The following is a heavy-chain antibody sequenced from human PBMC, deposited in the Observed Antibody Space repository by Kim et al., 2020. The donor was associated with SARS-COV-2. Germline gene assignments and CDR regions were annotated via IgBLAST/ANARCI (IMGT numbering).Heavy chain of an antibody. D-gene: IGHD1-26*01. CDR3: ARDQDSGSYLYYYYGMDV. V-gene: IGHV3-21*01. Sequence: GGSLRLSCAASGFTFSSYSMNWVRQAPGKGLEWVSSISSSSSYIYYADSVKGRFTISRDNAKNSLYLQMNSLRAEDTAVYYCARDQDSGSYLYYYYGMDVWGQGTTVTVSS. CDR2: ISSSSSYI. CDR1: GFTFSSYS. J-gene: IGHJ6*02.